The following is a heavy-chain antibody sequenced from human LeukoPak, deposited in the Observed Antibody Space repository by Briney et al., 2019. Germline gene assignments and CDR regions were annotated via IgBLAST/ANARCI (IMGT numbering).Heavy chain of an antibody. CDR3: ARVLTHYDSSGYYSEAFDI. CDR1: GYSFTAYY. J-gene: IGHJ3*02. D-gene: IGHD3-22*01. Sequence: ASVKVSCKASGYSFTAYYIHWVRQAPGQGLEWMGWINPNSGGTNYAQKFQGRVTMTRDTSISTAYMELSRLRSDDTAVYYCARVLTHYDSSGYYSEAFDIWGQGTMVTVSS. V-gene: IGHV1-2*02. CDR2: INPNSGGT.